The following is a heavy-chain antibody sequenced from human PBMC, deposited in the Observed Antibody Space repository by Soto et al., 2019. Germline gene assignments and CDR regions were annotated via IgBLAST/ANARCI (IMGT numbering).Heavy chain of an antibody. CDR2: IYHSGST. D-gene: IGHD3-22*01. CDR1: GGSITSGGYS. V-gene: IGHV4-30-2*01. CDR3: ARSEDSSGYSPFDP. J-gene: IGHJ5*02. Sequence: QLQLQESGSGLVKPSQTLSLTCAVSGGSITSGGYSWSWIRQPPGKGLEWIGYIYHSGSTYYNPSLKSRVTISVDRCTDQFSLKLSSVTAADTAVYYCARSEDSSGYSPFDPWGQGTLVTVSS.